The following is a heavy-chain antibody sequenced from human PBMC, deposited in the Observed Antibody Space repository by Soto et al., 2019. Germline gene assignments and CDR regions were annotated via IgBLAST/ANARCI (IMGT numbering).Heavy chain of an antibody. CDR2: IYRCGST. Sequence: PSETLSLTCAVSGGSISSSNWWSGFRHPPGKGLEWIGEIYRCGSTNYNPSLKSRVTISVDKSKNQFSLKLSSVTAADTAVYYCARDLVRGVSVNWGQGTLVTVSS. D-gene: IGHD3-10*01. J-gene: IGHJ4*02. CDR1: GGSISSSNW. V-gene: IGHV4-4*02. CDR3: ARDLVRGVSVN.